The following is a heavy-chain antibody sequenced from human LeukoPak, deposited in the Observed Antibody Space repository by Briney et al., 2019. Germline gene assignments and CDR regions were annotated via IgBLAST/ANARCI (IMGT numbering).Heavy chain of an antibody. V-gene: IGHV4-30-4*08. CDR1: GDSISSGDYY. Sequence: SQTLSLTCTVSGDSISSGDYYWTWIRQPPGKGLEWIGYINYSGSTYYNPSLKSRFTISVDMSKNQFSLKLSSVTAADTAVYYCARGVVRRGPDNWFDPWGQGTLVTVSS. J-gene: IGHJ5*02. CDR2: INYSGST. CDR3: ARGVVRRGPDNWFDP. D-gene: IGHD2-2*01.